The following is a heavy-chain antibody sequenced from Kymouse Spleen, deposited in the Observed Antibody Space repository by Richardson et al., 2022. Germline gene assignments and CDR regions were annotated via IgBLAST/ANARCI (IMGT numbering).Heavy chain of an antibody. Sequence: QVQLQQWGAGLLKPSETLSLTCAVYGGSFSGYYWSWIRQPPGKGLEWIGEINHSGSTNYNPSLKSRVTISVDTSKNQFSLKLSSVTAADTAVYYCARGGYYGSGSYPLYYYYYGMDVWGQGTTVTVSS. CDR1: GGSFSGYY. J-gene: IGHJ6*02. D-gene: IGHD3-10*01. V-gene: IGHV4-34*01. CDR2: INHSGST. CDR3: ARGGYYGSGSYPLYYYYYGMDV.